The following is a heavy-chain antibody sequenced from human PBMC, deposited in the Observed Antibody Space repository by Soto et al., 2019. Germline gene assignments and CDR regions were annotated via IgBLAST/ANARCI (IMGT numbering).Heavy chain of an antibody. V-gene: IGHV1-46*01. CDR2: INPSGGST. Sequence: ASVKVSCKASGYTFTSYYMHWVRQAPGQGLEWMGIINPSGGSTSYAQKFQGRVTMTRDTSTSTVYMELSSLRSEDTAVYYCARGEYQQYYYYGMDVWGKGTTVTVSS. D-gene: IGHD2-2*01. CDR3: ARGEYQQYYYYGMDV. CDR1: GYTFTSYY. J-gene: IGHJ6*04.